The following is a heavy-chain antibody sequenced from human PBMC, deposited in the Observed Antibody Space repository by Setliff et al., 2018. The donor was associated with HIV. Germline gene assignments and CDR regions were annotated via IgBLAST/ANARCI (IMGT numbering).Heavy chain of an antibody. Sequence: ASVKVSCKASGYTFINYGINWLRQAPGQGLEWVGWINPYNGNTKFAQKFQGRVTMTTDTSTTTAFMELRSLKADDTGIYYCSRSGVPPYYYYGMDVWGQGTTVTVSS. D-gene: IGHD3-10*01. CDR1: GYTFINYG. J-gene: IGHJ6*02. CDR3: SRSGVPPYYYYGMDV. V-gene: IGHV1-18*01. CDR2: INPYNGNT.